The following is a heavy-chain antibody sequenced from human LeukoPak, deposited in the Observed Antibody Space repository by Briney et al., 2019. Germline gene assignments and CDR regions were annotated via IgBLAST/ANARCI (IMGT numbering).Heavy chain of an antibody. D-gene: IGHD4-11*01. CDR2: ISYDGSNK. CDR1: GFTFSSYA. CDR3: AREYSNNRYYYYGMDV. Sequence: GRSLRLFCAASGFTFSSYAMHWGRQAPGKGLEWVAVISYDGSNKYYADSVKGRFTISRDNSKNTLYLQMNSLRAEDTAVYYCAREYSNNRYYYYGMDVWGQGTTVTVSS. J-gene: IGHJ6*02. V-gene: IGHV3-30-3*01.